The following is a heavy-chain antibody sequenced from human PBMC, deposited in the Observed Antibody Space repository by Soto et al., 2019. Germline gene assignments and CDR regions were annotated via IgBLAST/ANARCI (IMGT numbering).Heavy chain of an antibody. CDR2: IIPIFGTA. D-gene: IGHD3-10*01. Sequence: SVKVSCKASGGTFSSYTISWVRQAPGQGLEWMGGIIPIFGTANYAQKFQGRVTITADESTSTAYMELSSLRSEDTAVYYCARYGGSQGYYYYYGMDVWGQGTTVTVSS. J-gene: IGHJ6*02. CDR3: ARYGGSQGYYYYYGMDV. V-gene: IGHV1-69*13. CDR1: GGTFSSYT.